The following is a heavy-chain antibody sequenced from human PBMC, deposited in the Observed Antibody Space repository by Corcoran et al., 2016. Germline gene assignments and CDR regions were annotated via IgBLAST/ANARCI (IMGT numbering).Heavy chain of an antibody. CDR1: GFTFSSYG. D-gene: IGHD6-19*01. CDR3: AKDLASGWYCPDY. V-gene: IGHV3-30*18. CDR2: ISYDGSNK. Sequence: QVQLVESGGGVVQPGRSLRLSCAASGFTFSSYGMHWVRQAQGKGLEWVEVISYDGSNKYYADSVTGRFTISRDNSKNMLYLQMNSLRAEDTAVYYCAKDLASGWYCPDYWGQGTLVTVSS. J-gene: IGHJ4*02.